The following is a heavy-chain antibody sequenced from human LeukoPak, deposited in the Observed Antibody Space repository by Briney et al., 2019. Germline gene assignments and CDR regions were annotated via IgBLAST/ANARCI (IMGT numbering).Heavy chain of an antibody. CDR1: GFTFSSYS. J-gene: IGHJ3*02. D-gene: IGHD3-22*01. Sequence: GTSLRLSCAASGFTFSSYSMNWVRQAPGKGLEWVSSISSSSSYIYYADSVKGRFTISRDNAKNSLYLQMNSLRAEDTAVYYCARFYYYDSSGHPAADAFDIWGQGTMVTVSS. CDR3: ARFYYYDSSGHPAADAFDI. V-gene: IGHV3-21*01. CDR2: ISSSSSYI.